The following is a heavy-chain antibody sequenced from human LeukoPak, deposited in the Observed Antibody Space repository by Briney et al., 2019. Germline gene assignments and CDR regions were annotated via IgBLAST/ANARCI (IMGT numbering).Heavy chain of an antibody. CDR1: GYTFTGYY. Sequence: ASVKVSCKASGYTFTGYYMHWVRQAPGQGLEWMGRIIPILGIANYAQKFQGRVTITADKSTSTAYMELSSLRSEDTAVYYCASTTGIVGATTNYYFDYWGQGTLVTVSS. V-gene: IGHV1-69*02. CDR3: ASTTGIVGATTNYYFDY. J-gene: IGHJ4*02. D-gene: IGHD1-26*01. CDR2: IIPILGIA.